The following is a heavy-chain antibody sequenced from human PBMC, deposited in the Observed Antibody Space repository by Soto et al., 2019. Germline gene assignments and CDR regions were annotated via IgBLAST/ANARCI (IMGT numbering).Heavy chain of an antibody. CDR3: ARLRFAEWLLLDC. J-gene: IGHJ4*02. D-gene: IGHD3-3*01. CDR1: GGSISSGDYC. CDR2: IYYTGNT. V-gene: IGHV4-30-4*01. Sequence: QVQLRESGPGLVKPSQTLSLTCNVSGGSISSGDYCWSWIRQPQVKGLEWIAYIYYTGNTYYNPSLMSRFTISVDTSKNQFSLIVTSVAAADTAVYYCARLRFAEWLLLDCWGQGTLVTVSS.